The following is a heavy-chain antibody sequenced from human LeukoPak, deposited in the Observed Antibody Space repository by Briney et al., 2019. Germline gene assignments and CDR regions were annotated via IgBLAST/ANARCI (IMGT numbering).Heavy chain of an antibody. D-gene: IGHD3-22*01. V-gene: IGHV3-53*01. CDR1: GFTVSSNY. J-gene: IGHJ4*02. CDR2: IYSGGST. Sequence: GGSLRLSCAASGFTVSSNYMRWVRQAPGKGLEWVSVIYSGGSTYYADPVKGRFTTSRDNSKNTLYLQMNSLRAEDTAVYYCAREYYYDSSGHYYFDYWGQGTLVTVSS. CDR3: AREYYYDSSGHYYFDY.